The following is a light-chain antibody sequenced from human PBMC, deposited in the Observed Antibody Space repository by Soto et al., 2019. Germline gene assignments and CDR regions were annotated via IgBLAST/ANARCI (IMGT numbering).Light chain of an antibody. Sequence: EIVMTQSPATLSVSPGERATLSCRASQSVSSNLAWYQQKPGQAPRLLIYGASTRATGIPARFSGSGSGTEFTLTISSLPSEDSAIYFCQQYNNWPPDRTFGQGTKVEIK. V-gene: IGKV3-15*01. CDR3: QQYNNWPPDRT. CDR2: GAS. J-gene: IGKJ1*01. CDR1: QSVSSN.